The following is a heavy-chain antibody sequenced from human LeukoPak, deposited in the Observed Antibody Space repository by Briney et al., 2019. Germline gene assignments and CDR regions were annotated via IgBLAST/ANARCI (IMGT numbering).Heavy chain of an antibody. CDR1: GGTFSSYA. CDR3: AKDLSAAYPY. D-gene: IGHD3-16*02. J-gene: IGHJ4*02. Sequence: ASVKVSCKASGGTFSSYAISWVRQAPGQGLEWMGGIIPIFGTANYAQKFQGRVTITADESTSTAYMELSSLRSEDTAVYYCAKDLSAAYPYWGQGTLVTVSS. V-gene: IGHV1-69*13. CDR2: IIPIFGTA.